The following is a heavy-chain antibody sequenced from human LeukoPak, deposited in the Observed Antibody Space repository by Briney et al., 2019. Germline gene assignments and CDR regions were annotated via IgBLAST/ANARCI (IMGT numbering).Heavy chain of an antibody. Sequence: SSETLSLTCTVSGGSISSYYWSWIRQPPGKGLEWIGYIYYSGSTNYNPSLKSRVTISVDTSKNQFSLKLSSVTAADTAVYYCARHSGSYYDFDYWGQGTLATVSS. D-gene: IGHD1-26*01. V-gene: IGHV4-59*08. CDR3: ARHSGSYYDFDY. J-gene: IGHJ4*02. CDR2: IYYSGST. CDR1: GGSISSYY.